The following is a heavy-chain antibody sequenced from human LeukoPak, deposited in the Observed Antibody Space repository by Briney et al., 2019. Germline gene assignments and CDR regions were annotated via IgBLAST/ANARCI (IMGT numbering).Heavy chain of an antibody. Sequence: GGSLRLSCAASGFTFSSYAMSWVRQAPGKGLEWVSVISGSGGSTYYADSVKGRFTISRDNSKNSLYLQMNSLRTEDTALYFCAKDHYYGSGSYSRWVYFDYWGQGTLVTVSS. D-gene: IGHD3-10*01. V-gene: IGHV3-43*02. J-gene: IGHJ4*02. CDR3: AKDHYYGSGSYSRWVYFDY. CDR2: ISGSGGST. CDR1: GFTFSSYA.